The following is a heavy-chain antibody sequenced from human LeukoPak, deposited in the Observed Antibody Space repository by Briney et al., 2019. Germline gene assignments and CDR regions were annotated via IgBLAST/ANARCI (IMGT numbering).Heavy chain of an antibody. V-gene: IGHV1-18*01. CDR3: AVDIAAAGDDAFDI. J-gene: IGHJ3*02. Sequence: ALGKDSCKASGYTFTYYGISWVRQASGPGREWMGWISADYGHTDYVEKLRGRVTMTTDTSTSTADMELRSVSTDDTAVYYCAVDIAAAGDDAFDIWGQGTMVTVSS. CDR1: GYTFTYYG. CDR2: ISADYGHT. D-gene: IGHD6-13*01.